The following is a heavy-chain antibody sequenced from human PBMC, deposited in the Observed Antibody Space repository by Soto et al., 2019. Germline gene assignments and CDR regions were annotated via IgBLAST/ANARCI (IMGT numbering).Heavy chain of an antibody. J-gene: IGHJ4*02. CDR3: SYDSSRGDY. CDR1: GFAFSSAG. V-gene: IGHV3-15*01. D-gene: IGHD3-22*01. CDR2: LKSEAPGGTT. Sequence: GGSLRLSCAASGFAFSSAGMSWVRQAPGKGLEWVGRLKSEAPGGTTDYAAPVKGRFTISRDNSNNTLYLQMNSPKTDDAAVYYCSYDSSRGDYWGLGTLVTVSS.